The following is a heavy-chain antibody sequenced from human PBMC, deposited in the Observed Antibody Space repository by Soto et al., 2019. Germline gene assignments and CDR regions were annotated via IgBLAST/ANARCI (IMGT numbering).Heavy chain of an antibody. CDR1: GFTFRSYA. J-gene: IGHJ4*02. D-gene: IGHD3-3*01. Sequence: GGSLRLSCAASGFTFRSYAMSWVRQAPGKGLEWVSAIVGSVGSTYYADSVKGRFTISRDNSKNTLYVQMNSLRAEDTAIYYCAKASDFDFWSAYFDFRGQGALVTVSS. CDR2: IVGSVGST. V-gene: IGHV3-23*01. CDR3: AKASDFDFWSAYFDF.